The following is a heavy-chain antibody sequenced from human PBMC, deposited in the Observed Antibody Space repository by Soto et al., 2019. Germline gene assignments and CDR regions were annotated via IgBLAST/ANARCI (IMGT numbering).Heavy chain of an antibody. CDR3: ARGYYDFWSGYFSPNFDY. CDR1: GYTFTSYD. Sequence: QVQLVQSGAEVKKPGASVKVSCKASGYTFTSYDINWVRQATGQGLEWMGWMKPNSGNTGYAQKFQGRVTMTRNTSISTADMELSSLRSEDTAVYYCARGYYDFWSGYFSPNFDYWGQGTLVTVSS. J-gene: IGHJ4*02. V-gene: IGHV1-8*01. D-gene: IGHD3-3*01. CDR2: MKPNSGNT.